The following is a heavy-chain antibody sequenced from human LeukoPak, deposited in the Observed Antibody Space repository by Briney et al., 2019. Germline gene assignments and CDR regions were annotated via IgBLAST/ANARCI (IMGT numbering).Heavy chain of an antibody. CDR2: VNHSGST. Sequence: PSETLSLTCAVYGGSFSGYYWSWIRQPPGKGLEWIGEVNHSGSTNYNPSLKSRVTISVDTSKNQFSLKLSSVTAADTAVYYCARGPRYVDVWGKGTTVTVSS. CDR3: ARGPRYVDV. V-gene: IGHV4-34*01. J-gene: IGHJ6*03. CDR1: GGSFSGYY.